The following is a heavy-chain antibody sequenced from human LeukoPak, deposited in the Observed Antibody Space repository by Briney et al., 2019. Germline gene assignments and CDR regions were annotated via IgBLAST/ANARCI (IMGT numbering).Heavy chain of an antibody. D-gene: IGHD5-24*01. CDR1: GFTFSSYS. CDR2: ISSSSSYI. CDR3: ARVTLVESSYYGMDV. Sequence: GGSLRLSCAASGFTFSSYSMNWVRQAPGKGLEWVSSISSSSSYIYYADSVKGRFTISRDNAKNSLYLQMNSLRAEDTAVYYCARVTLVESSYYGMDVWGQGTTVTVSS. V-gene: IGHV3-21*01. J-gene: IGHJ6*02.